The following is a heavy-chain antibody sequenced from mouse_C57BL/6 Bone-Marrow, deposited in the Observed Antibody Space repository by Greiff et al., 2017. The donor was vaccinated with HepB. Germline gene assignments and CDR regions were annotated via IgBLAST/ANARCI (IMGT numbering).Heavy chain of an antibody. D-gene: IGHD2-4*01. V-gene: IGHV2-2*01. CDR3: ARNDDYDRGGLAMDY. CDR2: IWSGGST. CDR1: GFSLTSYG. J-gene: IGHJ4*01. Sequence: VKLVESGPGLVQPSQSLSITCTVSGFSLTSYGVHWVRQSPGKGLEWLGVIWSGGSTNYNAAFISRLSISKDNSKSQVFFKMNSLQADDTAIYYCARNDDYDRGGLAMDYWGQGTSVTVSS.